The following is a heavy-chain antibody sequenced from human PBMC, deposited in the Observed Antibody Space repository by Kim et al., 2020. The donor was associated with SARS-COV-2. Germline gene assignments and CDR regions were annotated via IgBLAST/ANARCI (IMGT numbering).Heavy chain of an antibody. CDR3: AHAIVGPGAFDI. D-gene: IGHD3-22*01. CDR2: ISYDGSNK. Sequence: GGSLRLSCAASGFTFSSYGMHWVRQAPGKGLEWVAVISYDGSNKYYADSVKGRFTISRDNSKNTLYLQMNSLRAEDTAVYYCAHAIVGPGAFDIWGQGTMVTVSS. V-gene: IGHV3-30*03. CDR1: GFTFSSYG. J-gene: IGHJ3*02.